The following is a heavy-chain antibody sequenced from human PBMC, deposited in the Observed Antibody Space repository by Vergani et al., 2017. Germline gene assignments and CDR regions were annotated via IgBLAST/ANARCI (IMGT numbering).Heavy chain of an antibody. D-gene: IGHD3-3*01. CDR2: IYDSGST. CDR1: GGSISSGGYY. CDR3: ARATSFGVVIPYYYYYYMDV. J-gene: IGHJ6*03. V-gene: IGHV4-31*03. Sequence: QVQLQESGPGLVKPSQTLSLTCTVSGGSISSGGYYWSWIRQHPGKGLEWIGYIYDSGSTYYNPSLKSRVTISVDTSKNQFSLKRSSVTAADTAVYYCARATSFGVVIPYYYYYYMDVWGKGTTVTVSS.